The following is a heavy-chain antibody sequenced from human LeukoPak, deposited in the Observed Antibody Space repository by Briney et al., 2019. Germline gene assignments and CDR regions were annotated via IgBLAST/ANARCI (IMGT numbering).Heavy chain of an antibody. CDR2: IYYSGST. Sequence: SETPSLTCTVSRGSLSLYPWRWIRQPPGKGLEWIGHIYYSGSTNYNPSLKSRVTISIDTSKNQFSLKLSSVTAADTAVYYCARGDFSGGYCYDYWGQGTLVTVSS. J-gene: IGHJ4*02. D-gene: IGHD2-15*01. CDR1: RGSLSLYP. CDR3: ARGDFSGGYCYDY. V-gene: IGHV4-59*01.